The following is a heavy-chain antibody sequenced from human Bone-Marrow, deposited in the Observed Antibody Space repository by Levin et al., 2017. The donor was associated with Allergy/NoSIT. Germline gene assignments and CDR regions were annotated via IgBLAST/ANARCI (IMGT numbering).Heavy chain of an antibody. Sequence: GGSLRLSCAASGFTFSTYSMNWIRQAPGKGLEWVSSISTDGNDINYADSVKGRFTISRDNANNALSLQMNSLRPEDTAVYFCPRAGSTTGDGLRRERTFDFWGQGTLVTVSS. D-gene: IGHD1-14*01. CDR2: ISTDGNDI. V-gene: IGHV3-21*01. J-gene: IGHJ4*02. CDR1: GFTFSTYS. CDR3: PRAGSTTGDGLRRERTFDF.